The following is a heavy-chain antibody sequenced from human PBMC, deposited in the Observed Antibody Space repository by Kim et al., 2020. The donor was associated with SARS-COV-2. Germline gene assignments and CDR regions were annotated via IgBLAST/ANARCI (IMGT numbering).Heavy chain of an antibody. J-gene: IGHJ6*02. CDR3: ANQIAVTANSFYGMDV. D-gene: IGHD6-19*01. CDR2: IYYSGST. CDR1: GDSISSSSYF. V-gene: IGHV4-39*01. Sequence: SETLSLTCTVSGDSISSSSYFWAWIRQPPGKGLEWIGTIYYSGSTYYNPSLKSRVTISVDTSKNQFSLKLNSVTAADTAVYYCANQIAVTANSFYGMDVWGQGTTVTVSS.